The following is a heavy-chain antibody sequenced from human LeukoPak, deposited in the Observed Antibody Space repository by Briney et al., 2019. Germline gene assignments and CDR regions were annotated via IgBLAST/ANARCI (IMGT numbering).Heavy chain of an antibody. CDR2: IKQDGSEK. Sequence: GGSLRLSCEASGLTFNNYAMHWVRQSSGKGLEWVANIKQDGSEKYYVDSVKGRFTISRDNAKNSLYLQMNSLRAEDTAVYYCARVVVGVATFDYWGQGTLVTVSS. D-gene: IGHD5-12*01. J-gene: IGHJ4*02. CDR1: GLTFNNYA. CDR3: ARVVVGVATFDY. V-gene: IGHV3-7*01.